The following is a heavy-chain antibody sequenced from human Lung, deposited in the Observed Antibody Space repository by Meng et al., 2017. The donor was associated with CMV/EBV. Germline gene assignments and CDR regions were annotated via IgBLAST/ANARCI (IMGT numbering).Heavy chain of an antibody. CDR1: GFTFINVW. Sequence: GGSLRLXCAASGFTFINVWMSWVRQAPGKGLEWVGRIKSKPDGGTTDYAAPVKGRFSISRDDSLNTLYLEMNSLEPEDTAVYFCATEGYCADGVCSFLAFDFWGQGTKVT. V-gene: IGHV3-15*01. CDR2: IKSKPDGGTT. J-gene: IGHJ3*01. D-gene: IGHD2-8*01. CDR3: ATEGYCADGVCSFLAFDF.